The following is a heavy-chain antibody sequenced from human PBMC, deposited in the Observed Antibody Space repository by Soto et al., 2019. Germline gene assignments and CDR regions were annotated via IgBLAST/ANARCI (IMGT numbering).Heavy chain of an antibody. Sequence: QITLKESGPTLVKPTQTLTLTCTFSGFSFSISGMGVRWIRQPPGKALEWLALIYWDDNKIYSPSLKSRLTITKDTSKNQVVLTMTNMDTVDTATYFCAHRSGFGELIDWGQGTLVIVSS. J-gene: IGHJ4*02. CDR2: IYWDDNK. V-gene: IGHV2-5*02. CDR3: AHRSGFGELID. D-gene: IGHD3-10*01. CDR1: GFSFSISGMG.